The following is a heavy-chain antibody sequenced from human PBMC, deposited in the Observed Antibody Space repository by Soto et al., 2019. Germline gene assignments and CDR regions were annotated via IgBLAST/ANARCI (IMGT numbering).Heavy chain of an antibody. J-gene: IGHJ6*03. CDR3: ARDLRQFGREYYYYYMDV. CDR2: ISSSGSTI. CDR1: GFTFSDYY. V-gene: IGHV3-11*01. Sequence: GGSLRLSCAASGFTFSDYYMSWIRQAPGKGLEWVSYISSSGSTIYYADSVKGRFTISRDNAKNSLYLQMNSLRAEDTAVYYCARDLRQFGREYYYYYMDVWGKGTTVTVSS. D-gene: IGHD3-10*01.